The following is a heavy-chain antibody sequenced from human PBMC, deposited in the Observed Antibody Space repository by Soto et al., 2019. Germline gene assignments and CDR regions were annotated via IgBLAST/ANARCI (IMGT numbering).Heavy chain of an antibody. CDR2: IYHSGST. Sequence: QVQLQESGPGLVKPSGTLSLTCAVSGGSISSSNWWSWVRQPPGKGLEWIGEIYHSGSTNYNPSPKSRVTITVDKSKNRFSLKLSSVTAADTAVYYCARDDYDSSGYNRFDYWGQGTLVTVSS. D-gene: IGHD3-22*01. CDR3: ARDDYDSSGYNRFDY. J-gene: IGHJ4*02. V-gene: IGHV4-4*02. CDR1: GGSISSSNW.